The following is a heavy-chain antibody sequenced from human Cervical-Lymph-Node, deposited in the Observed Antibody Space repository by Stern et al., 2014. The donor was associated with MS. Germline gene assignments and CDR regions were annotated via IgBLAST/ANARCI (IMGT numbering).Heavy chain of an antibody. CDR1: GGTFSSYA. J-gene: IGHJ6*02. CDR2: ITPIFGTA. D-gene: IGHD1-26*01. Sequence: VQLVESGAEVKKPGSSVKVSCKASGGTFSSYAIRWVRQAPGQGLEWMGGITPIFGTANYAQKVQGRVTITADESTSTAYMELSSLRSEDTAVYYCARGELKEGLVRGMDVWGQGTTVTVSS. CDR3: ARGELKEGLVRGMDV. V-gene: IGHV1-69*01.